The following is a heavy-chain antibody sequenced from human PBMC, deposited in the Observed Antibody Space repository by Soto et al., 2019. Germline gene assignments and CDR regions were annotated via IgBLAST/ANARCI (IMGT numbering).Heavy chain of an antibody. Sequence: PGESLKISCKGSGYSFTSYWIGWVRQMPGKGLEWMGIIYPGDSDTRYSPSFQGQVTISADKSISTAYLQWSSLKASDTAMYYCARHITPTSDYYDSSGYELHGGGPNNWFDPWGQGTLVTVSS. CDR2: IYPGDSDT. CDR3: ARHITPTSDYYDSSGYELHGGGPNNWFDP. D-gene: IGHD3-22*01. CDR1: GYSFTSYW. V-gene: IGHV5-51*01. J-gene: IGHJ5*02.